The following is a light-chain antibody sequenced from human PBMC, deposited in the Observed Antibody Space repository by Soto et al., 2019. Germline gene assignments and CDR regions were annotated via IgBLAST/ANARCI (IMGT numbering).Light chain of an antibody. Sequence: EIVLTQSPGTLSLSPGERATLSCRASQSFSGSYLAWYQQKPGQAPRLLIFGASSRATGIPDRFSGSGSGTDFTLTISRLEPEDFAVYYCQQYGSSPWTFGQGTKVEI. CDR2: GAS. CDR3: QQYGSSPWT. V-gene: IGKV3-20*01. CDR1: QSFSGSY. J-gene: IGKJ1*01.